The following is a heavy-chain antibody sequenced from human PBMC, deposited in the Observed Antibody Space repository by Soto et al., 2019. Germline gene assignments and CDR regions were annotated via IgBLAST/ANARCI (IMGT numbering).Heavy chain of an antibody. J-gene: IGHJ4*02. D-gene: IGHD3-22*01. CDR1: GYTFTSYG. CDR2: ISAYNGNT. CDR3: ARVSWNYDSSGYLDY. V-gene: IGHV1-18*04. Sequence: QVQLVQSGAEVKKPGASVKVSCKASGYTFTSYGISWVRQAPGPGLEWMGWISAYNGNTNYAQKLQGRVTMTTDTSTSTAYMELRSLRSDDTAVYYCARVSWNYDSSGYLDYWGQGTLVTVSS.